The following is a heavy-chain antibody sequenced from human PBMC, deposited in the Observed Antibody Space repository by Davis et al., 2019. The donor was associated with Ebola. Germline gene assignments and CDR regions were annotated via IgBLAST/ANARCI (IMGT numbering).Heavy chain of an antibody. CDR3: ARGVDYDFWSGYRNWFDP. Sequence: PSETLSLTCTVSGGSISSYYWSWIRQPPGKGLEWIGYIYYSGSTNYNPSLKSRVTISVDTSKNQFSLKLSSVTAADTAVYYCARGVDYDFWSGYRNWFDPWGQGTLVTVSS. D-gene: IGHD3-3*01. CDR2: IYYSGST. J-gene: IGHJ5*02. CDR1: GGSISSYY. V-gene: IGHV4-59*01.